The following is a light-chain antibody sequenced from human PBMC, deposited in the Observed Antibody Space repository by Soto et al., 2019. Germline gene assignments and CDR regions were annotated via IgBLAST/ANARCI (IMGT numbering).Light chain of an antibody. CDR2: GAS. J-gene: IGKJ2*01. CDR3: LQHNAYPFT. Sequence: DIQMTQSPSAMSASVGDSVTITCRASQGISNYLAWFQQKPGQGPKRLIYGASNLQSGVPPRFSGSGSETEFTLTISNLQPEDIATYYCLQHNAYPFTFGQGTKLEIK. CDR1: QGISNY. V-gene: IGKV1-17*03.